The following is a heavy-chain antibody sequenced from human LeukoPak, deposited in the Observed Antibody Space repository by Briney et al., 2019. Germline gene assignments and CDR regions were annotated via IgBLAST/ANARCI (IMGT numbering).Heavy chain of an antibody. CDR1: RFTFSSYW. CDR2: IKQDGSEK. Sequence: GGSLRLSCAASRFTFSSYWMSWVRQAPGKGLEWVANIKQDGSEKYYVASVKGRFTISRDNAKNSLYLQLNSLRAEDTAVYYCARARGGYDFDYWGQGTLVTVSS. J-gene: IGHJ4*02. D-gene: IGHD5-12*01. CDR3: ARARGGYDFDY. V-gene: IGHV3-7*03.